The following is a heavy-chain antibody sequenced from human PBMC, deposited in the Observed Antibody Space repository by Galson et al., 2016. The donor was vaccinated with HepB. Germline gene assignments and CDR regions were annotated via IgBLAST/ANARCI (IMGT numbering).Heavy chain of an antibody. CDR1: GFTFSSYA. V-gene: IGHV3-30-3*01. CDR2: ISFDGSNN. Sequence: SLRLSCAASGFTFSSYAMHWVRQAPGKGLEGVAVISFDGSNNFYADSVKGRFTISRDNSKNTLYLQMNSLRAEDTAVYYCARDDDYVWGTYRYTRTVPQYYFDYWGQGTLVTVS. CDR3: ARDDDYVWGTYRYTRTVPQYYFDY. J-gene: IGHJ4*02. D-gene: IGHD3-16*02.